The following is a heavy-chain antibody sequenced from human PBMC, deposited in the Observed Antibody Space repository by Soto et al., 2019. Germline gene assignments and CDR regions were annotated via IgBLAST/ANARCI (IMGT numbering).Heavy chain of an antibody. CDR3: ARHPIPTIVVMAFDM. D-gene: IGHD2-2*01. CDR2: IDPSDSYT. CDR1: GYSFSNYW. V-gene: IGHV5-10-1*01. Sequence: GESLKISCKASGYSFSNYWITWVRQMPGKGLEWMGKIDPSDSYTNYSPSFQGHVTISADKSIGTAYLQWSSLKASDTAIYCCARHPIPTIVVMAFDMWGQGTVVTVSS. J-gene: IGHJ3*02.